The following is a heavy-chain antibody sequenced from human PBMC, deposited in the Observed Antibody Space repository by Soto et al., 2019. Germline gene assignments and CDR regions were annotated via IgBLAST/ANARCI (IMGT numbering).Heavy chain of an antibody. CDR3: ARGGAEIVVVPAAIPPPRGMDV. Sequence: GVSVKVSCKASGGMFYSYAISWVRQAPGQGLEWMGGIIPIFGTANYAQKFQGRVTITADKSTSTAYMELSSLRSEDTAVYYCARGGAEIVVVPAAIPPPRGMDVWGQGTTVTAP. CDR2: IIPIFGTA. V-gene: IGHV1-69*06. CDR1: GGMFYSYA. D-gene: IGHD2-2*01. J-gene: IGHJ6*02.